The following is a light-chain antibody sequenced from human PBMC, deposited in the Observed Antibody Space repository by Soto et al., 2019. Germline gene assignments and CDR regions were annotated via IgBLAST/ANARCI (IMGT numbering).Light chain of an antibody. CDR3: QQRSNGPT. J-gene: IGKJ4*01. CDR2: DAS. Sequence: IVLTQSPATLSLSPGERATLSCRASQSVSSNLAWYQQKPGQAPRLLIYDASNRATGIPARFGGSGSGTDFTLTNSSLEPEDFAVYYCQQRSNGPTFGGGTKVEIK. V-gene: IGKV3-11*01. CDR1: QSVSSN.